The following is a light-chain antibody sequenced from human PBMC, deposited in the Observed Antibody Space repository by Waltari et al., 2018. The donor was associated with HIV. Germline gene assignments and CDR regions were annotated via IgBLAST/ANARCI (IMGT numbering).Light chain of an antibody. Sequence: SYELTQPLSVSVAPGQTARFTCERDNIGSKNVHWYQQKPGQAPVLVLYRDPNRPSGIPARFSGSNSGNTATLTITRAQAGDEADYYCQVWDSGTVVFGGGTKLTVL. CDR1: NIGSKN. CDR2: RDP. V-gene: IGLV3-9*01. CDR3: QVWDSGTVV. J-gene: IGLJ3*02.